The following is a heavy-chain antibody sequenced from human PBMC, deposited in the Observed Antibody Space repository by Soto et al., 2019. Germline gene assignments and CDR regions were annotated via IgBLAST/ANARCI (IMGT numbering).Heavy chain of an antibody. J-gene: IGHJ4*02. Sequence: GGSLRLSCAASGFTFSSYWMSWVRQAPGKGLEWVANIKQDGSEKYYVDSVKGRFTISRDNAKNSLYLQMNSLRAEDTAVYYCARDKRHDFWSGYYFDYWGQGTLVTVSS. CDR2: IKQDGSEK. CDR1: GFTFSSYW. CDR3: ARDKRHDFWSGYYFDY. V-gene: IGHV3-7*03. D-gene: IGHD3-3*01.